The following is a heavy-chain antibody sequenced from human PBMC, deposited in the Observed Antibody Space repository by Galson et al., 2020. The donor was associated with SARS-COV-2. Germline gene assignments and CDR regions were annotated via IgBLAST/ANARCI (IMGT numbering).Heavy chain of an antibody. D-gene: IGHD2-2*01. CDR1: GGTFSSYT. CDR2: IIPILGIA. V-gene: IGHV1-69*02. J-gene: IGHJ6*02. Sequence: SVKVSCKASGGTFSSYTISWGRQAPGQGLEWMGRIIPILGIANYAQKFQCRVTITADKSTSTAYMELSSLRSEDTAVYYCARVRDQDIVVVPAASFYYYYGMDVWGQGTTVTVSS. CDR3: ARVRDQDIVVVPAASFYYYYGMDV.